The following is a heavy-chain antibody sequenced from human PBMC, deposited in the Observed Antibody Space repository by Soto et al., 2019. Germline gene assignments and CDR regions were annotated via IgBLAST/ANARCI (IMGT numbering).Heavy chain of an antibody. D-gene: IGHD3-9*01. V-gene: IGHV3-30*18. Sequence: HPGGSLRLSCAASGFTFSSYGMHWVRQAPGKGLEWVAVISYDGSNKYYADSVKGRFTISRDNSKNTLYLQMNSLRAEDTAVYYCAKDVNLRYFDWLKLPPDYWGQGTLVNVSS. CDR1: GFTFSSYG. CDR2: ISYDGSNK. CDR3: AKDVNLRYFDWLKLPPDY. J-gene: IGHJ4*02.